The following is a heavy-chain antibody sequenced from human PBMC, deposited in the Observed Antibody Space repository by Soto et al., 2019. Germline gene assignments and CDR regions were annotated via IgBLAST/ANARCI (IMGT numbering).Heavy chain of an antibody. D-gene: IGHD4-17*01. V-gene: IGHV3-23*01. CDR1: GFTFSSYA. CDR2: ISDSGGST. Sequence: EVQLLESGGALVQPGGSLRLSCAASGFTFSSYALSWVRQAPGKGLEWVSAISDSGGSTYYADSVKGRFTISRDNSKNTVYLQMNSLRAEDTAVYYCAKGLHYGDLLNPFDYWGQRTLATVAS. CDR3: AKGLHYGDLLNPFDY. J-gene: IGHJ4*02.